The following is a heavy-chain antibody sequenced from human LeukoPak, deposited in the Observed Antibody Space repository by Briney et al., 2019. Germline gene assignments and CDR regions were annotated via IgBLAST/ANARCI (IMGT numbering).Heavy chain of an antibody. Sequence: SETLSLTCSVSGYSISSGYYWGWIRQPPGKGLEWIGSIYHTGRTYYNPSLKSRVTISVDTSKNQFSLKLSSVTAADTAVYYCVRSSGESGLDWGQGTLVTVSS. J-gene: IGHJ4*02. CDR2: IYHTGRT. CDR1: GYSISSGYY. D-gene: IGHD2-21*01. V-gene: IGHV4-38-2*02. CDR3: VRSSGESGLD.